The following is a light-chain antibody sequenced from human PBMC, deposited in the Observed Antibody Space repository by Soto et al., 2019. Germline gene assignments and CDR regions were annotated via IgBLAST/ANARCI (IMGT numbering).Light chain of an antibody. CDR2: DVS. Sequence: QSALTQPASVSGSPGQSITISCTGTSSDVGGYNFVSWYQQHPGKAPKLIIYDVSNRPSGVSYRFSGSKSGNTASLTISGPQVEAGVDYSCCSYTGRSTHVLGPGTKVPAL. J-gene: IGLJ1*01. CDR1: SSDVGGYNF. CDR3: CSYTGRSTHV. V-gene: IGLV2-14*01.